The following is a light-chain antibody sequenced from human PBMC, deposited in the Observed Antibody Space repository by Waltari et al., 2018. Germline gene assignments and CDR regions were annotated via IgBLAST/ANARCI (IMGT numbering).Light chain of an antibody. V-gene: IGLV2-23*01. CDR2: EAT. CDR1: SSDVGTYNL. J-gene: IGLJ1*01. Sequence: QSALTQPASVSGSPGQSITISCSGTSSDVGTYNLVSWYQHHPGNAPKLMIYEATTRPSGVSSRFSASKSGNTASLTISGLQAEDEAEYYCCSYAGSDTYVFGTGTKVTVL. CDR3: CSYAGSDTYV.